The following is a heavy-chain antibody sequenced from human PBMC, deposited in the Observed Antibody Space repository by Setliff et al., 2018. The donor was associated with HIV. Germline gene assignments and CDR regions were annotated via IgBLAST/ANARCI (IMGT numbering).Heavy chain of an antibody. CDR2: IIPILGIA. V-gene: IGHV1-69*10. CDR3: AREYHIEATYTRLANYFDS. D-gene: IGHD6-19*01. Sequence: ASVKVSCKASGGTFSSYAISWVRQAPGQGLEWMGGIIPILGIANYAQKFQGRVTITADESTSTAYMELSSLRSEDTAVFYCAREYHIEATYTRLANYFDSWGQGTLVTVSS. J-gene: IGHJ4*02. CDR1: GGTFSSYA.